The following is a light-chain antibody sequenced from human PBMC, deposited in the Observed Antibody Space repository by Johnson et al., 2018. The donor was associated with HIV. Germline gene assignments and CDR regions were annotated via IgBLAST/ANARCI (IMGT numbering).Light chain of an antibody. CDR2: ANN. V-gene: IGLV1-51*01. CDR1: SSNIGNNY. Sequence: VLTQPPSVSAAPGQKVTISCSGSSSNIGNNYVSWYPQVPGTAPQLLIYANNKRPSGIPYRFSGSKSGTSATLCITRLQTGDEADYYCGTWDSSLSAYVFGTGTKVTVL. CDR3: GTWDSSLSAYV. J-gene: IGLJ1*01.